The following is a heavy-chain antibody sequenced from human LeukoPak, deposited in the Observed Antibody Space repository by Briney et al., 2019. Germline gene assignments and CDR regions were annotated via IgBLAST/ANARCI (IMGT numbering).Heavy chain of an antibody. V-gene: IGHV3-15*01. CDR1: GFTVSSNY. D-gene: IGHD6-19*01. J-gene: IGHJ4*02. CDR2: IKSKVDGGTT. Sequence: MTGGSLRLSCAASGFTVSSNYMSWVRQAPGKGLEWVGRIKSKVDGGTTDYAAPVKGRFSVSRDDLKNTLYLQMNSLKTEDTAVYYCTTLGWRTADFWGQGTLVTVSS. CDR3: TTLGWRTADF.